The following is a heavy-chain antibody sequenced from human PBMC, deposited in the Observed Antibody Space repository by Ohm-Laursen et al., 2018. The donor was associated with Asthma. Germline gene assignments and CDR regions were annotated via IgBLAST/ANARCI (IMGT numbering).Heavy chain of an antibody. Sequence: SLRLSCAAPGYTFSRYSIHWVRQIPGKGLEWVASISTASSFIYYADSVKGRFTISWDDAKNSLYLQMNSLRVDDTAVYYCATLGDSSITQWGQGTLVTVSS. D-gene: IGHD3-16*01. CDR2: ISTASSFI. J-gene: IGHJ4*02. V-gene: IGHV3-21*04. CDR3: ATLGDSSITQ. CDR1: GYTFSRYS.